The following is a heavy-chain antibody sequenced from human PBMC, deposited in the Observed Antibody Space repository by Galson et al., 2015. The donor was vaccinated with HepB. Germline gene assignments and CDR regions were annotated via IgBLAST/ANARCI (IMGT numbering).Heavy chain of an antibody. CDR1: GYTFTGYH. CDR3: ARDLDDGGVYGSTWYFDY. Sequence: SVKVSCKASGYTFTGYHIHWARQAPGQGPEWMGHVDPNNGVTNYAQKFHGRITVTRDTSINTVYMELNSLISDDTAVYYCARDLDDGGVYGSTWYFDYWGQGTLVTVSS. J-gene: IGHJ4*02. CDR2: VDPNNGVT. V-gene: IGHV1-2*06. D-gene: IGHD4-23*01.